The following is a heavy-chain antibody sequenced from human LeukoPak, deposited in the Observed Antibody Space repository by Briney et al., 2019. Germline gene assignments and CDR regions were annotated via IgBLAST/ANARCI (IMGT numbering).Heavy chain of an antibody. Sequence: SETLSLTCAVYGGSFSGYYWSWIRQPPGKGLEWIGEINHSGSTNYNPSLKSRVTISVDTSKNQFSLKLSSVTAADTAVYYCARLKTTVTTLDAFDIWGQGTMVTVSS. CDR3: ARLKTTVTTLDAFDI. D-gene: IGHD4-17*01. V-gene: IGHV4-34*01. CDR2: INHSGST. CDR1: GGSFSGYY. J-gene: IGHJ3*02.